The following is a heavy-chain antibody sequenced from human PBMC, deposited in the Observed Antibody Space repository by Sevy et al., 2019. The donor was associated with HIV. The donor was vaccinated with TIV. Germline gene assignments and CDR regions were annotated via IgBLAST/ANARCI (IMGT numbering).Heavy chain of an antibody. D-gene: IGHD2-15*01. CDR1: GFTFSSYW. V-gene: IGHV3-7*04. J-gene: IGHJ2*01. CDR3: ARVVVAATSAYWYFDL. Sequence: GSLRLSCAASGFTFSSYWMSWVRQAPGKGLEWVANIKQDGSEKYYVDSVKGRFTISRDNAKNSLYLQMNSLRAEDTAVYYCARVVVAATSAYWYFDLWGRGTLVTVSS. CDR2: IKQDGSEK.